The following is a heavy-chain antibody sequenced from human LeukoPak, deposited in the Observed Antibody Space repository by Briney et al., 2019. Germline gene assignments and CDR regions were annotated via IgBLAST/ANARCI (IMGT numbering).Heavy chain of an antibody. V-gene: IGHV1-46*01. Sequence: GASVKVTCKASGYTFTSYYMHGVRQPPGQGLEWVGIINPSGGSTSYAQKFQGRVTMTTDTSTSTVYMELSSLRSEDTAVYYCARSYSSSLVDYWGQGTLVTVSS. CDR1: GYTFTSYY. J-gene: IGHJ4*02. CDR2: INPSGGST. D-gene: IGHD6-13*01. CDR3: ARSYSSSLVDY.